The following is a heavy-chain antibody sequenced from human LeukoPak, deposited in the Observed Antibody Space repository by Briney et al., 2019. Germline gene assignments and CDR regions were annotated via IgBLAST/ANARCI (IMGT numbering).Heavy chain of an antibody. CDR1: GFTLSSYA. CDR2: ISYDGSNK. V-gene: IGHV3-30-3*01. CDR3: ARNQWPRFGYFDH. J-gene: IGHJ4*02. D-gene: IGHD6-19*01. Sequence: PGGSLRLSCAASGFTLSSYAMHWVRQAPGKGLEWVAVISYDGSNKYYADSVKGRFTISRDNSKNTLYLQMNSLRAEDTAVYYCARNQWPRFGYFDHWGQGTLVTVSS.